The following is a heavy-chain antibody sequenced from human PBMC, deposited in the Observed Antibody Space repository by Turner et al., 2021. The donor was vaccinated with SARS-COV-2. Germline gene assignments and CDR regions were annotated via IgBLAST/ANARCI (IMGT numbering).Heavy chain of an antibody. CDR2: VYSGGNT. CDR3: AASPAAGY. J-gene: IGHJ4*02. V-gene: IGHV3-53*04. Sequence: EVQLVESGGGLVQPGGSLRLSCAASGFTVSTNYMSWVRQAPGKGLEWVSVVYSGGNTFYADSVKGRFTISRHKSKNTLYLQMNSLRTEDTAIYYCAASPAAGYWGQGTLVTVSS. D-gene: IGHD6-13*01. CDR1: GFTVSTNY.